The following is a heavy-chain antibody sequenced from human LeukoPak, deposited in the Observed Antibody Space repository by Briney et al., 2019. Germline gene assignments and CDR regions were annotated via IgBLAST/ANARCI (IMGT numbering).Heavy chain of an antibody. CDR3: ARGGESWFDP. CDR2: ISSSSSYI. CDR1: GFTFSSYA. V-gene: IGHV3-21*01. Sequence: GGSLRLSCTSSGFTFSSYAMSWVRQAPGKGLEWVSSISSSSSYIYYADSVKGRFTISRDNAKNSLYLQINSLRAKDTAVYYCARGGESWFDPWGQGTLVTVSS. D-gene: IGHD7-27*01. J-gene: IGHJ5*02.